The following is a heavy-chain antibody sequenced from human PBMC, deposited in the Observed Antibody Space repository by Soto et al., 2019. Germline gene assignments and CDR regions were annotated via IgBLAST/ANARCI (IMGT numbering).Heavy chain of an antibody. D-gene: IGHD1-1*01. CDR1: GDTFDTFA. CDR3: ARNKDREQLGGNYYYALDV. J-gene: IGHJ6*02. Sequence: QVQLVQSGAEVLKPGSSVKVSCKASGDTFDTFAISWVRQAPGQGLEWMGGIIPIFRTPDYAQKFQSRVTITADVSTSTAYMALSSLRSEDTAVYYCARNKDREQLGGNYYYALDVWGQGTTVTVSS. V-gene: IGHV1-69*12. CDR2: IIPIFRTP.